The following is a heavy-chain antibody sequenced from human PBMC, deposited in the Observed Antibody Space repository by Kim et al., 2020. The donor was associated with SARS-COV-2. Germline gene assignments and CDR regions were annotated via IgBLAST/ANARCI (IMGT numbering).Heavy chain of an antibody. V-gene: IGHV1-3*01. Sequence: ASVKVSCKASGYTFTSYAMHWVRQAPGQRLEWMGWINAGNGNTKYSQKFQGRVTITRDTSASTAYMELSSLRSEDTAVYYCARDTATYDIVVVPAALNWDRFDPWGQGTLVTVSS. CDR1: GYTFTSYA. CDR2: INAGNGNT. D-gene: IGHD2-2*01. CDR3: ARDTATYDIVVVPAALNWDRFDP. J-gene: IGHJ5*02.